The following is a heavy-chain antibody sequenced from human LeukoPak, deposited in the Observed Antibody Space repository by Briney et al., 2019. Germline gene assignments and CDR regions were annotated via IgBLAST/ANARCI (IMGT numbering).Heavy chain of an antibody. CDR3: AGVLVVLIREGDAFDI. V-gene: IGHV3-48*03. Sequence: PGGSLRLSCAASRFTFSSYEMNWVRQAPGKGLEWVSYISSRGSTIYYADSVKGRFTISRDNAKNSLYLQMNSLRAEDMAVYYCAGVLVVLIREGDAFDIWGQGTMVTVSS. D-gene: IGHD3-22*01. J-gene: IGHJ3*02. CDR2: ISSRGSTI. CDR1: RFTFSSYE.